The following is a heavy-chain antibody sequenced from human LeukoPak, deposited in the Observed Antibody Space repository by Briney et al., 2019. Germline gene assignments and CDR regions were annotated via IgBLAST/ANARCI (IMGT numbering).Heavy chain of an antibody. CDR3: AIDPNWGTHS. CDR1: GPTFSTYT. Sequence: GGSLRLSCAASGPTFSTYTMYWVRHPPGKRLEWVSIIGNNGGGIHYADSVKGRFTISRDNSKNALYLQMNSLRVEDTAVYYCAIDPNWGTHSWGQGVLVTVSS. CDR2: IGNNGGGI. D-gene: IGHD7-27*01. V-gene: IGHV3-23*01. J-gene: IGHJ4*02.